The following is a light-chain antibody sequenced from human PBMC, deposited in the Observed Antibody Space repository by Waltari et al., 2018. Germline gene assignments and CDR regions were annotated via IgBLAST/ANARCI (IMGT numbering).Light chain of an antibody. CDR2: DAS. J-gene: IGKJ1*01. Sequence: IVLTQSPATLSLSPGERATLSCRASQSVSSYLAWYQQKPGQAPRLLIYDASNRATGIPARFSGSGSVTDFTLTISSLEPEDFAVYYCQQRSNWPPRWTFGQGTKVEIK. CDR3: QQRSNWPPRWT. V-gene: IGKV3-11*01. CDR1: QSVSSY.